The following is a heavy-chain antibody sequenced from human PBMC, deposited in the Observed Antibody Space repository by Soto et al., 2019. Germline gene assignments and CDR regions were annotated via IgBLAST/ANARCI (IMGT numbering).Heavy chain of an antibody. V-gene: IGHV1-69*12. D-gene: IGHD1-1*01. Sequence: QVQLVQSGAEVKKPGSSVKVSCKASGGTFSSYAISWVRQAPGQGLEWMGGIIPIFGTANYAQKFQGRVTITADESTSTADMELRSLRSEDTAVYYCARWVWATTGMDVWGQGTTVTVSS. CDR1: GGTFSSYA. CDR2: IIPIFGTA. J-gene: IGHJ6*02. CDR3: ARWVWATTGMDV.